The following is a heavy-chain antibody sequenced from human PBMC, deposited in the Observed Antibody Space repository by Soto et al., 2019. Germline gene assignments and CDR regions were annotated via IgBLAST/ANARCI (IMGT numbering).Heavy chain of an antibody. J-gene: IGHJ6*02. V-gene: IGHV3-30*18. CDR1: GFTFSSYG. Sequence: GGSLRLSCAASGFTFSSYGMHLVRQAPGKGLEWVAVISYDGSNKYYADSVKGRFTISRDNSKNTLYLQMNSLRAEDTAVYYCAKDTLSSGEAYCGGDCSVSDYYGMDVWGQGTTVTVSS. D-gene: IGHD2-21*02. CDR2: ISYDGSNK. CDR3: AKDTLSSGEAYCGGDCSVSDYYGMDV.